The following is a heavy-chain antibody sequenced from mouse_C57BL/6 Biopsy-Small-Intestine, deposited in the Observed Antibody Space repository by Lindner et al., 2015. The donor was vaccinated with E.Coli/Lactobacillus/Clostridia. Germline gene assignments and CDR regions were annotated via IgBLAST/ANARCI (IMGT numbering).Heavy chain of an antibody. V-gene: IGHV1-14*01. D-gene: IGHD1-1*02. CDR2: INAGDGDT. CDR3: VRGWIQVSGTLDY. J-gene: IGHJ4*01. CDR1: GYPFTSYA. Sequence: SVKVSCKASGYPFTSYAVHWVRQAPGQRPEWMGWINAGDGDTKFSRKFQGRVTITRDKSASTAYMELSSLRSEDTAVYYCVRGWIQVSGTLDYWGQGTLVTVSS.